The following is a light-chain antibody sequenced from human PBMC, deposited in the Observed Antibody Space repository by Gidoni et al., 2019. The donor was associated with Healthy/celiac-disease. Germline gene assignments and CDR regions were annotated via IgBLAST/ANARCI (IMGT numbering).Light chain of an antibody. CDR1: QSISSY. V-gene: IGKV1-39*01. CDR3: QQSYSTPIT. CDR2: AAS. J-gene: IGKJ5*01. Sequence: DIQMTQSPSSLSASVGDRVTITCRASQSISSYLNWYQQKPGKARKLMIYAASSLQSGVPSRISGSGARTDFTLTISRLQHEDFATYYWQQSYSTPITFGQGTRLEIK.